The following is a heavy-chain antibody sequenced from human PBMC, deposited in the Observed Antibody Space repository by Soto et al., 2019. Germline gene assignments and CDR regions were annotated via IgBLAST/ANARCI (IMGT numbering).Heavy chain of an antibody. CDR3: ARGVGSGSYYNQYNWFDP. V-gene: IGHV1-18*01. CDR2: VSAYNGNT. J-gene: IGHJ5*02. D-gene: IGHD3-10*01. CDR1: GYTFTNYG. Sequence: QVQLVQSGAEVKKPGASVKVSCKASGYTFTNYGISWVRQAPGQGLEWMGWVSAYNGNTKYAQKFQGRVTMTTDTSTSTAYMELRSLRSDDTAVYYCARGVGSGSYYNQYNWFDPWGQGTLVTVCS.